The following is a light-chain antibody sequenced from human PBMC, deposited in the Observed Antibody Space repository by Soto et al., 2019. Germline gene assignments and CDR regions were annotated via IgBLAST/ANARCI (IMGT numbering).Light chain of an antibody. J-gene: IGKJ5*01. CDR2: DTS. V-gene: IGKV3-11*01. CDR3: QQYNNWPPIT. Sequence: EIVLTQSPATLSLSPGERAILSCRASQSVSSYLAWYQQEPGQAPRLLIYDTSNRATGIPARFSGSGSGTDFTLTVSSLQSEDFAVYYCQQYNNWPPITFGQGTRLEIK. CDR1: QSVSSY.